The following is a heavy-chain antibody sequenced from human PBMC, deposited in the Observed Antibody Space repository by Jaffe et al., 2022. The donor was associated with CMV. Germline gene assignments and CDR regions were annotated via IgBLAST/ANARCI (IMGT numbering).Heavy chain of an antibody. V-gene: IGHV4-39*01. D-gene: IGHD3-3*01. J-gene: IGHJ5*02. CDR2: IYYSGST. Sequence: QLQLQESGPGLVKPSETLSLTCTVSGGSISSSSYYWGWIRQPPGKGLEWIGSIYYSGSTYYNPSLKSRVTISVDTSKNQFSLKLSSVTAADTAVYYCARGTIFGVVIPMYNWFDPWGQGTLVTVSS. CDR1: GGSISSSSYY. CDR3: ARGTIFGVVIPMYNWFDP.